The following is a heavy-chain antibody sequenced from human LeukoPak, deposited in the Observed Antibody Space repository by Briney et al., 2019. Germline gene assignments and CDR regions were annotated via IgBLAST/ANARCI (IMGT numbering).Heavy chain of an antibody. J-gene: IGHJ4*02. D-gene: IGHD2-15*01. CDR2: ISAYNGNT. Sequence: ASVKVSCKASGYIFSSYGISWVRQAPGQGLEWMGWISAYNGNTNYAQKLQGRVTVTTDTSTSTAYMELRSLRSDDTAVYYCARVYLSCSGGSCYPKPIDYWGQGTLVTVSS. V-gene: IGHV1-18*01. CDR3: ARVYLSCSGGSCYPKPIDY. CDR1: GYIFSSYG.